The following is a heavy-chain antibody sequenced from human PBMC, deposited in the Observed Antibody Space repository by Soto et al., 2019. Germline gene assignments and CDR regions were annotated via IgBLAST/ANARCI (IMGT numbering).Heavy chain of an antibody. D-gene: IGHD2-8*02. Sequence: EVQLVESGGGLVQPGRSLRLSCAASGFTFDDFAMHWVRQPPGKGLEWVSGISWNSASIVYADSVKGRFTISRDNAKNSLYLQLASLGFEDTAFYYCAKGPGLVASSGSPDSWGQGTLVSVSS. J-gene: IGHJ4*02. CDR1: GFTFDDFA. CDR2: ISWNSASI. V-gene: IGHV3-9*01. CDR3: AKGPGLVASSGSPDS.